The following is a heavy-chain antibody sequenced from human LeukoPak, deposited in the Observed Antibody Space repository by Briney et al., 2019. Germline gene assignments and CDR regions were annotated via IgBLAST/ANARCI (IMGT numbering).Heavy chain of an antibody. Sequence: SVKVSCKASGGTFSSYAISWVRQAPGQGLEWMGGIIPIFGTANYAQKFQGRVTITADKSTSTAYMELSSLRSEDTAVYYCARGGTAMAFYYFDYWGQGTLVTVSS. J-gene: IGHJ4*02. D-gene: IGHD5-18*01. CDR2: IIPIFGTA. CDR3: ARGGTAMAFYYFDY. CDR1: GGTFSSYA. V-gene: IGHV1-69*06.